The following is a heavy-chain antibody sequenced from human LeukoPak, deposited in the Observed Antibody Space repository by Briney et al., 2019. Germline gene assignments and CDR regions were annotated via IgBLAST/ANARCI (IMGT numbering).Heavy chain of an antibody. CDR2: INHSGST. J-gene: IGHJ3*02. CDR3: ARIAAAGMGAFDI. Sequence: PSETLSLTCAVYGGSFSGYYWSWIRQPPGKGLEWIGEINHSGSTNYNPSLKSRVTISVDTSKNQFSLKLSSVTAADTAVYYCARIAAAGMGAFDIWGQGTMVTVSS. CDR1: GGSFSGYY. V-gene: IGHV4-34*01. D-gene: IGHD6-13*01.